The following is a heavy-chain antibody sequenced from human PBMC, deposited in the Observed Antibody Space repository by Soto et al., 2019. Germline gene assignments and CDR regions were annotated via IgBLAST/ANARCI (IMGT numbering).Heavy chain of an antibody. V-gene: IGHV4-59*08. D-gene: IGHD6-6*01. Sequence: SETLSLTCTVSGGSISSYYWSWIRQPRGKGLEWIGYIYYSGSTNYNPSLKSRVTISVDTSKNQFSLKLSSVTAADTAVYYCARREYSSSSDYFDYWGQGTLVTVSS. CDR2: IYYSGST. J-gene: IGHJ4*02. CDR3: ARREYSSSSDYFDY. CDR1: GGSISSYY.